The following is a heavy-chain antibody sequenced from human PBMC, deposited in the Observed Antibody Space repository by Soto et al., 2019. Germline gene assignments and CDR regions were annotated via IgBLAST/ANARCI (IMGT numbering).Heavy chain of an antibody. CDR3: EKGGEGYCSGTSCLYHMDA. CDR1: GFTFSSYA. D-gene: IGHD2-15*01. CDR2: ISDSGST. J-gene: IGHJ6*03. V-gene: IGHV3-23*01. Sequence: EVQLLESGGGLVQPGGSRRLSCAASGFTFSSYAMSWVRQAPGKGLEWVSTISDSGSTYYADSVKGRFTISRDISTITVYEQMRTGRAEVRAVISGEKGGEGYCSGTSCLYHMDAWGKGTTVTVSS.